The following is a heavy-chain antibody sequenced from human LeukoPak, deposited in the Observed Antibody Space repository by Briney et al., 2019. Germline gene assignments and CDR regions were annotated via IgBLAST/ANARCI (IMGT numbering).Heavy chain of an antibody. J-gene: IGHJ5*02. CDR1: GDSISSSGFH. CDR3: ARHQTSTWYGDGWFDP. CDR2: IYSGGNT. V-gene: IGHV4-39*01. Sequence: SETLSLTCSVSGDSISSSGFHWGWVRQPPGKGLEWIGSIYSGGNTYDNPSLKSRVTLSVDTSKNQFSLGLSSVTASDTAVYYCARHQTSTWYGDGWFDPWGQGTLVTVSS. D-gene: IGHD6-13*01.